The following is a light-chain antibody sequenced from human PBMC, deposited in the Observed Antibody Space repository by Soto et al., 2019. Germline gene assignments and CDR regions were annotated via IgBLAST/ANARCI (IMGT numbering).Light chain of an antibody. Sequence: QSVLTQPPSVSGSPGQSVTISCTGTSTDFVSYNRVSWYQQPPGTAPKLMIYEVSKRPSGVPDRFSGSKSGNTASLTISGLQAADEADYYCSLYTSENAYVFGTGTKVNVL. CDR1: STDFVSYNR. CDR3: SLYTSENAYV. CDR2: EVS. J-gene: IGLJ1*01. V-gene: IGLV2-18*01.